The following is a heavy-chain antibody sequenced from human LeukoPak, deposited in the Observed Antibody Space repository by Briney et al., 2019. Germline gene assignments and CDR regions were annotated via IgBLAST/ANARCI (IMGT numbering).Heavy chain of an antibody. Sequence: ASVKVSCKASGYIFINYAVHWVRQAPGQRHEWMGWINVGNGNTEYSQKFQGRITITRDTSANTAYMELISLRSEDTAVYFCARVYCSSTSCRYHSDYWGQGTLVTVSS. CDR2: INVGNGNT. CDR1: GYIFINYA. J-gene: IGHJ4*02. CDR3: ARVYCSSTSCRYHSDY. V-gene: IGHV1-3*01. D-gene: IGHD2-2*01.